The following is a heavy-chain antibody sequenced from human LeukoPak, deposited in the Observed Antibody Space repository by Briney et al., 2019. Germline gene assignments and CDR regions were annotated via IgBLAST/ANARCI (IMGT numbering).Heavy chain of an antibody. CDR3: ANEDGDLGGAFDI. D-gene: IGHD4-17*01. V-gene: IGHV3-21*01. J-gene: IGHJ3*02. Sequence: GGSLRLSCAASGFTFSSYSMNWVRQAPGKGLEWVSSISSSSSYIYYADSVKGRFTISRDNAKNSLYLQMNSLRAEDTAVYYCANEDGDLGGAFDIWGQGTMVTVSS. CDR2: ISSSSSYI. CDR1: GFTFSSYS.